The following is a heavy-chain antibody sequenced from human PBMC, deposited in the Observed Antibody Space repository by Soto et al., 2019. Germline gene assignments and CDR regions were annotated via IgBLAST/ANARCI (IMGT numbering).Heavy chain of an antibody. J-gene: IGHJ4*02. CDR1: GFTFSDYY. Sequence: GGSLRLSCAASGFTFSDYYMSWIRQAPGKGLEWVSYISSSGSTIYYADSVKGRFTISRDNAKNSLYLQMNSLRAEDTAVYYCARGGCSGGSCYFFLVGYFDYWGQGTLVTVSS. CDR2: ISSSGSTI. D-gene: IGHD2-15*01. CDR3: ARGGCSGGSCYFFLVGYFDY. V-gene: IGHV3-11*01.